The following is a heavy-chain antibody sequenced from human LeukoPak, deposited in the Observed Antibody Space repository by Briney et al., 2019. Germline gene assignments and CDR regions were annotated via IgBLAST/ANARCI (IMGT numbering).Heavy chain of an antibody. CDR3: ARDVTDCSSTSCLYYFDY. V-gene: IGHV1-69*04. CDR2: IIPILGIA. CDR1: GGTFISYA. D-gene: IGHD2-2*01. J-gene: IGHJ4*02. Sequence: ASVKVSCKASGGTFISYAISWVRQAPGQGLEWMGRIIPILGIANYAQKFQGRVTITADKSTSTAYMELSSLRSEDTAVYYCARDVTDCSSTSCLYYFDYWGQGTLVTVSS.